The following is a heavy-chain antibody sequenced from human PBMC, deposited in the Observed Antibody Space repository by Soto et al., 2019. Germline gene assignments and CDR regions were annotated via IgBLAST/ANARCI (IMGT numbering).Heavy chain of an antibody. J-gene: IGHJ5*02. CDR2: INTDGSNT. CDR1: GLTFNRYW. D-gene: IGHD2-15*01. CDR3: AREFFIGRNCYTYYFDP. V-gene: IGHV3-74*01. Sequence: GGSLRLSCAASGLTFNRYWMHWVRHAPGKGLVWVSHINTDGSNTNYADSVKGRFTISRDNAKSTLFLQMNSLRDEDTAVYYCAREFFIGRNCYTYYFDPWGQGIPVTVST.